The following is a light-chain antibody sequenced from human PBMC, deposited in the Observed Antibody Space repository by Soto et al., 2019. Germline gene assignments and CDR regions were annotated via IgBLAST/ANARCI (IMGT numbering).Light chain of an antibody. CDR2: GAS. J-gene: IGKJ2*01. Sequence: VMTQSPATLSVSPGERATLSCRASQSVSTNLAWYQQKPGQAPRLLIYGASTRATNIPARFRGSGSGTEFTLTVSSLQSDDWAVYYCRQYDGWPPYTFGQGTMLEIK. CDR1: QSVSTN. CDR3: RQYDGWPPYT. V-gene: IGKV3-15*01.